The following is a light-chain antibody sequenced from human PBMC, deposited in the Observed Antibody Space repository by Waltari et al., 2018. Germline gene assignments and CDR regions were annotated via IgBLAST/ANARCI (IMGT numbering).Light chain of an antibody. CDR3: CSYAGSYSFV. CDR2: DVS. V-gene: IGLV2-11*01. J-gene: IGLJ1*01. CDR1: SSDVGGYNY. Sequence: QSALTQPRSVSGSPGQSVTISCTGTSSDVGGYNYVSWYQQHPGKVPKLMIYDVSKRPSGVPYRFSGSKSGNTASLTISGLQAEDEADYYCCSYAGSYSFVFGTGTKVTVL.